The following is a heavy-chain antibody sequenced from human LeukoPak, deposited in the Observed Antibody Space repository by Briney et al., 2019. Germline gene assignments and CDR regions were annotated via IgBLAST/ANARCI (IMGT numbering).Heavy chain of an antibody. D-gene: IGHD3-10*01. J-gene: IGHJ4*02. V-gene: IGHV3-21*04. Sequence: GGSLRLSCAASGFIFSSYSMNWVRQAPGKGLEWVSSISSSSSYIYYADSVKGRFTISRDNAKNSLYLQMNSLRAEDTAVYYCAKGAQWFGELDYWGQGTLVTVSS. CDR2: ISSSSSYI. CDR3: AKGAQWFGELDY. CDR1: GFIFSSYS.